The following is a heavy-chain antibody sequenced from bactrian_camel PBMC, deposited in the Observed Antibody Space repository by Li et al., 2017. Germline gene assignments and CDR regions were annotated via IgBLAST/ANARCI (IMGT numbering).Heavy chain of an antibody. CDR3: AAGPRICERDGCCRGDDHYY. D-gene: IGHD1*01. Sequence: HVQLVESAGGSVQAGGSLRLSCAGAIITYSGYCMGWFRQAPGKEREGVAVMYAGDGSAYYDDAVKGRFTISRDAATNTVYLQMNSLIPEDTAMYYCAAGPRICERDGCCRGDDHYYWGQGTQVTVS. V-gene: IGHV3S1*01. CDR2: MYAGDGSA. J-gene: IGHJ4*01. CDR1: IITYSGYC.